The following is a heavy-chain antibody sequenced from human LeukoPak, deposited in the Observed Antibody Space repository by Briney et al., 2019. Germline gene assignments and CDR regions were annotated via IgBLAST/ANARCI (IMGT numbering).Heavy chain of an antibody. CDR3: ANFIVATIKRYYDSSGYSIDAFDI. J-gene: IGHJ3*02. V-gene: IGHV3-30*04. Sequence: PGGSLRLSCAASGFTFSSYVMHWVRQAPGKGLEWVAIISYDGSNEYYADSVKGRFTISRDNSKNTLYLQMNSLRAEDTAVYYCANFIVATIKRYYDSSGYSIDAFDIWGQGTMVTVSS. D-gene: IGHD3-22*01. CDR2: ISYDGSNE. CDR1: GFTFSSYV.